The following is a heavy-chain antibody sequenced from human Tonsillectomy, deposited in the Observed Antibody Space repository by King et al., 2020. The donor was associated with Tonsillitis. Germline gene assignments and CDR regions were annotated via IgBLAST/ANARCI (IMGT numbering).Heavy chain of an antibody. J-gene: IGHJ3*02. CDR2: IYYSGST. CDR1: GGSISSYY. CDR3: AGPGVGATPLDAFDI. D-gene: IGHD1-26*01. Sequence: VQLQESGPGLVKPSETLSLTCTVSGGSISSYYWSWIRQPPGKGLEWFGYIYYSGSTNYNPSLKSRVTISVDTSKNQFSLKLGSVTAADTAVYDCAGPGVGATPLDAFDIWGQGTMVTVSS. V-gene: IGHV4-59*08.